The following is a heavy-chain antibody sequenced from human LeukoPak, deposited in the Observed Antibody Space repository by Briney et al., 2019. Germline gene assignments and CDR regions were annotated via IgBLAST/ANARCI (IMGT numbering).Heavy chain of an antibody. CDR3: ARHGRNSGAPNY. CDR2: IYDSGST. CDR1: GGSIDSYY. Sequence: SETLSLTCTVSGGSIDSYYWSWIRQPPGKGLEWIGYIYDSGSTKYNPSLKSRVTISVDTSKNQFSLNLSSVTAADTAIYYCARHGRNSGAPNYWGQGTLVTVSS. D-gene: IGHD6-19*01. J-gene: IGHJ4*02. V-gene: IGHV4-59*08.